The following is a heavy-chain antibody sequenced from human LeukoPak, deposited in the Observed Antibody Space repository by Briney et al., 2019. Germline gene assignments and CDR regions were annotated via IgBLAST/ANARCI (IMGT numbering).Heavy chain of an antibody. CDR3: ARADHYYGSGSYDY. CDR1: GGSISSYY. V-gene: IGHV4-59*01. D-gene: IGHD3-10*01. J-gene: IGHJ4*02. Sequence: SDTLSLTCTVSGGSISSYYWSWIRQPPGKGLEWIGYIYYSGSTNYNPSLKSRVTISVDTSKTQFSLKLSSVTAADTAVYYCARADHYYGSGSYDYWGQGTLVTVSS. CDR2: IYYSGST.